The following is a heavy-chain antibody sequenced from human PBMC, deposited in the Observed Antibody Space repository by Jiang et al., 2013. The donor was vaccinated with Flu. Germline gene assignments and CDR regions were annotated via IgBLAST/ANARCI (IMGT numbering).Heavy chain of an antibody. Sequence: SWIRQPPGKGLEWIGFIYYSGSTSYNPSLKSRVTISVDTSKNQFSLRLTSVTATDTAVYYCARHGGGRGSSPRTFHYYYGMDVWGQGTTVTVSS. J-gene: IGHJ6*02. D-gene: IGHD3-16*01. CDR2: IYYSGST. V-gene: IGHV4-59*08. CDR3: ARHGGGRGSSPRTFHYYYGMDV.